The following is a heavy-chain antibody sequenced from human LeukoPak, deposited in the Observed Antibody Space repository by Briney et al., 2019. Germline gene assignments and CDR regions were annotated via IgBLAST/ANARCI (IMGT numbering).Heavy chain of an antibody. J-gene: IGHJ4*02. CDR1: GFTFSSYA. Sequence: GSLRLSCAASGFTFSSYAMSWVRQAPGKGLEWIGTIYSSGSTSYTPSLESRVTMSVDTSKNQFFLKLTSVTAADTAVYYCARALAYCAGNCVTDYFDYWGQGALVTVSS. CDR3: ARALAYCAGNCVTDYFDY. CDR2: IYSSGST. D-gene: IGHD2-21*01. V-gene: IGHV4-59*04.